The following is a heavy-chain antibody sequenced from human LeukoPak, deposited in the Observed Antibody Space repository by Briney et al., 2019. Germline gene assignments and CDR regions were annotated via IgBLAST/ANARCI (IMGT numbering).Heavy chain of an antibody. CDR3: ARDPVEPAAQIYNAFDI. CDR1: GYTFTGYY. J-gene: IGHJ3*02. D-gene: IGHD2-2*01. CDR2: INPNSGGT. V-gene: IGHV1-2*02. Sequence: ASVKVSCKASGYTFTGYYMHWVRQAPGQGLEWMGWINPNSGGTNYAQKFQGRVTMTRDTSISTAYMELSRLRSDDTAVYYCARDPVEPAAQIYNAFDIWGKGTRVTVSS.